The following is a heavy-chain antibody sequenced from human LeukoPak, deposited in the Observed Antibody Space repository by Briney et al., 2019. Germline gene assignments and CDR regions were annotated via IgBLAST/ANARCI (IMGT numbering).Heavy chain of an antibody. V-gene: IGHV5-51*01. CDR1: GYRFTSYW. D-gene: IGHD3-10*01. Sequence: GESLKISCKGSGYRFTSYWIGWVRQVPGKGLEWMGTIYPGDSDTRYSPSFQGQVTISADKSISTAYLQWSSLKASDTAMYYCVTPYYYGSGSYYNAFDIWGQGTMVTVSS. J-gene: IGHJ3*02. CDR3: VTPYYYGSGSYYNAFDI. CDR2: IYPGDSDT.